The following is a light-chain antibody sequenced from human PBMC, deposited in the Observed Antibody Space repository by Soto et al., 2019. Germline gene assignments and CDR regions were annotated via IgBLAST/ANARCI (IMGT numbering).Light chain of an antibody. CDR2: DAS. CDR3: QQYNTFSGT. V-gene: IGKV1-5*01. J-gene: IGKJ1*01. Sequence: DIQMTQSPSTLSASAGDTATVSCRASQSVSGCLAWYQQKPGEAPKLLIYDASTLPRGVPSRFSGSGSGTKFTLIITSLQHDNVASYYRQQYNTFSGTFGPGTKVEI. CDR1: QSVSGC.